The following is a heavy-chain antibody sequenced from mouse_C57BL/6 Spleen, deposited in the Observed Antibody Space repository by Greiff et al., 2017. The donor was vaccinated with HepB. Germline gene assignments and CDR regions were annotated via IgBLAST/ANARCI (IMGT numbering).Heavy chain of an antibody. J-gene: IGHJ4*01. D-gene: IGHD2-10*02. CDR1: GYTFTSYW. V-gene: IGHV1-55*01. CDR2: IYPGSGST. Sequence: QVQLQQPGAELMKPGASVKMSCKASGYTFTSYWITWVKQRPGQGLEWIGDIYPGSGSTNYNEKFKSKATLTVDTSSSTAYMQLSSLTSEDSAVYYCARKGYGEGYAMDYWGQGPSVTVSS. CDR3: ARKGYGEGYAMDY.